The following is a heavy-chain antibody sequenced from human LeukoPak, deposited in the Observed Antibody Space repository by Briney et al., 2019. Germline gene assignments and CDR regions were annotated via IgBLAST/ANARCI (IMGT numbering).Heavy chain of an antibody. CDR2: INHSGST. J-gene: IGHJ4*02. CDR1: GGSFRGYY. Sequence: PSETLSLTCAVYGGSFRGYYWSWIRQPPGKGLEWIGEINHSGSTNYNPSLKSRVTISVDTSKNQSSLKLSSVTAADTAVYYCARGPDGSGNADYWGQGTLVTVSS. D-gene: IGHD3-10*01. V-gene: IGHV4-34*01. CDR3: ARGPDGSGNADY.